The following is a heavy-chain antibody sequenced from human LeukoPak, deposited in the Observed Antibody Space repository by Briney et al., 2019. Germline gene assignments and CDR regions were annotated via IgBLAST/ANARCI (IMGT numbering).Heavy chain of an antibody. CDR3: ARDLGWVTAAFDY. V-gene: IGHV3-21*01. Sequence: GGSLRLSCADSGFTFSSYSMNWVRRAPGKGLEWVSSISSSSSYIYYADSVKGRFTISRDNAKNSLYLQMNSLRAKDTAVYYCARDLGWVTAAFDYWGQGTLVTVSS. CDR2: ISSSSSYI. D-gene: IGHD2-21*02. J-gene: IGHJ4*02. CDR1: GFTFSSYS.